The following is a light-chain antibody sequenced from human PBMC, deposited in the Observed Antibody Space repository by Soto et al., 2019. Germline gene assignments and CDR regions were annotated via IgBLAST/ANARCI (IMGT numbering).Light chain of an antibody. CDR2: DVS. Sequence: QSVLTQPAPQSASPGQSNNISCTGTSSDVGGYNYVSWYQPHPGKAPKLMIYDVSNRPSGVSNRFSGSKSGNTASLTISGLQAEDEADYSCSSYTSSSTPYVFGTETKVTVL. CDR3: SSYTSSSTPYV. CDR1: SSDVGGYNY. J-gene: IGLJ1*01. V-gene: IGLV2-14*01.